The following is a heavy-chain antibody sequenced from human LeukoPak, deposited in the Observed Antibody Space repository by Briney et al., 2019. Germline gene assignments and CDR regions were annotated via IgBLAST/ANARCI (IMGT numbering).Heavy chain of an antibody. CDR1: GGTFSSYA. CDR3: ARSHCGGDPLSFYYYYYYMDV. CDR2: IIPIFGTA. J-gene: IGHJ6*03. D-gene: IGHD2-21*02. V-gene: IGHV1-69*06. Sequence: ASVKVSCKASGGTFSSYAISWVRQAPGQGLEWMGGIIPIFGTANYAQKFQGRVTITADKSTSTAYMELSSLRSEDTAVYYCARSHCGGDPLSFYYYYYYMDVWGKGTTVTVSS.